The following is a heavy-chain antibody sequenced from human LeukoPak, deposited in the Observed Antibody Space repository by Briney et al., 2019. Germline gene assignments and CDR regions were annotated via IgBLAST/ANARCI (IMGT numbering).Heavy chain of an antibody. CDR3: AREVRDFDHFMDV. V-gene: IGHV1-69*05. CDR2: GIPFFGTA. D-gene: IGHD3-9*01. J-gene: IGHJ6*03. CDR1: GGAFSSYG. Sequence: GASVKVSCKASGGAFSSYGFSWVRQAPGQGLEWMGGGIPFFGTAKYAQRFQGRVTITTDESTSTAYMELSSLRSEDTAIYYCAREVRDFDHFMDVWGKGTTVTVSS.